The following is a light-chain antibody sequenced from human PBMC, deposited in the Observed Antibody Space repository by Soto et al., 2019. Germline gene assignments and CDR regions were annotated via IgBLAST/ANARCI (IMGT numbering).Light chain of an antibody. CDR2: DAS. J-gene: IGKJ5*01. Sequence: EIVLTQSPSTLSLSPGERATLSCRASQSVSSYLAWYQQKPGQAPRLLIYDASNRATGIPARFSGSGSGTDFTLTISSLEPEDFAVYYCQQRSNWPPITFGGGTRLEIK. V-gene: IGKV3-11*01. CDR3: QQRSNWPPIT. CDR1: QSVSSY.